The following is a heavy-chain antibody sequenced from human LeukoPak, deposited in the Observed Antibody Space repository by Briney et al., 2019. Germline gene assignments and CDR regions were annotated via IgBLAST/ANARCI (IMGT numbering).Heavy chain of an antibody. CDR2: INHSGST. J-gene: IGHJ4*02. CDR1: GGSFSGYY. Sequence: SETLSLTCAVYGGSFSGYYWSWIRQPPGKGLEWIGEINHSGSTNYNPSLKNRVTISVDTSKNQFSLKLISVTAADTAVYYCAIEPFGDTFDYWGQGTLVTVSS. CDR3: AIEPFGDTFDY. V-gene: IGHV4-34*01. D-gene: IGHD3-10*01.